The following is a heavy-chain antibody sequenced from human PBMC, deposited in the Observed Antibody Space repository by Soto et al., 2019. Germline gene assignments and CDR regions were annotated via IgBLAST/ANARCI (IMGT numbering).Heavy chain of an antibody. J-gene: IGHJ4*02. CDR2: IWYDASNK. D-gene: IGHD1-26*01. Sequence: VQLVESGGGVVQPGRSLRLSCAASGFTFRTYGMYWVRQAPGKGLEWVAVIWYDASNKYYADSVKCRFTISRDKSENTLYLQMTSLRAEDTAVYYCARGRVDGGELDLWGQGTLVTVSS. V-gene: IGHV3-33*01. CDR3: ARGRVDGGELDL. CDR1: GFTFRTYG.